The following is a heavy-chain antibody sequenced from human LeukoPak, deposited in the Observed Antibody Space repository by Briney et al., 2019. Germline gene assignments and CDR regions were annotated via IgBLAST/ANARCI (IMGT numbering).Heavy chain of an antibody. CDR2: ISGSGGST. D-gene: IGHD3-3*01. Sequence: GSLRLSCAASGFTFSSYSMSWVRQAPGKGLEWVSAISGSGGSTYYADSVKGRFTISRDNSKNTMYLQVNSLRADDTAVYYCAKPYYDFWSGYSHNWFDPWGQGTLVTVSS. J-gene: IGHJ5*02. CDR1: GFTFSSYS. CDR3: AKPYYDFWSGYSHNWFDP. V-gene: IGHV3-23*01.